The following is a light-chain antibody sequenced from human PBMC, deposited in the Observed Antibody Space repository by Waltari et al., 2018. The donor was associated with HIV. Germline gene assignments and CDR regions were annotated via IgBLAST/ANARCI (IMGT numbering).Light chain of an antibody. V-gene: IGLV8-61*01. J-gene: IGLJ3*02. Sequence: QTVVRPKPSFSVSPGGTVTLTCGFSSGSAPTSSYPSRYQQTPAQAPRTLIYSTNTRSSGVPVLFSGSIRGNKAAHTITGAQADDESDYYCVLFMGNGIWVFDGGTKLTVL. CDR3: VLFMGNGIWV. CDR1: SGSAPTSSY. CDR2: STN.